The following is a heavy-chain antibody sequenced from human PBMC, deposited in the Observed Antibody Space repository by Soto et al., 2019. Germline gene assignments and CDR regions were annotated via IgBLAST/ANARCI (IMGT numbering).Heavy chain of an antibody. V-gene: IGHV5-51*01. J-gene: IGHJ4*02. CDR1: GYTFTGYW. CDR2: IYPDDSDT. Sequence: AQLVQSGAEVKKPGESLKISCQGSGYTFTGYWIGWVRQMPGKGLEWMGIIYPDDSDTRYSPSFQGQVTISADKSINTAYLQWSSLKASDTAMYYCAADQGITGTTSLMDYWGQGTLVTVSS. D-gene: IGHD1-7*01. CDR3: AADQGITGTTSLMDY.